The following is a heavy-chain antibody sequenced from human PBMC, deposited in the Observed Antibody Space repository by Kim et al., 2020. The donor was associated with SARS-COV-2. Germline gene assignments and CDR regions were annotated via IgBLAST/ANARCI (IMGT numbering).Heavy chain of an antibody. D-gene: IGHD1-26*01. CDR1: GFTFSSYA. Sequence: GGSLRLSCAASGFTFSSYAMHWVRQAPGKGLEWVAVISYDGSNKYYADSVKGRFTISRDNSKTTLYLQMSTLRAEDTAVYYCARGRSGSYYYGLDVWGQGTTVTVSS. V-gene: IGHV3-30-3*01. CDR3: ARGRSGSYYYGLDV. J-gene: IGHJ6*02. CDR2: ISYDGSNK.